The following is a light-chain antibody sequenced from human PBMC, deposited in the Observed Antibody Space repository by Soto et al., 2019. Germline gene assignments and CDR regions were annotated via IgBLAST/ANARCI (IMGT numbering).Light chain of an antibody. CDR1: SSDVGRYNY. CDR2: EVS. J-gene: IGLJ1*01. Sequence: LTHPASVSGSPGQSITISCTGTSSDVGRYNYVSWYQHHPGKAPKLVISEVSNRPSGISNRFSGSKSGNTAYLTISGLQAEDEADYYCSSSAITSTPMYVFGTGTKVTVL. V-gene: IGLV2-14*01. CDR3: SSSAITSTPMYV.